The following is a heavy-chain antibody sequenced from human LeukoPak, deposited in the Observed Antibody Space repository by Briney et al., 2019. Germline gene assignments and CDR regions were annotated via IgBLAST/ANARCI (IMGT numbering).Heavy chain of an antibody. J-gene: IGHJ4*02. V-gene: IGHV3-23*01. D-gene: IGHD3-3*01. CDR1: GFTFSSYA. Sequence: GGSLRLSCAASGFTFSSYAMSWVRQAPGKGLEWVSAISGSGGSAYYADSVKGRFTISRDNSKNTLYLQMNSLRAEDTAVYYCAKLDYDFWSGYTYWGQGTLVTVSS. CDR2: ISGSGGSA. CDR3: AKLDYDFWSGYTY.